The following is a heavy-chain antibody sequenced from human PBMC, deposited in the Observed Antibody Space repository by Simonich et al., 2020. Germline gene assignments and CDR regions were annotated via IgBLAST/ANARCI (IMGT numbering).Heavy chain of an antibody. CDR2: ISAYNGNT. Sequence: QVQLVQSGAEVKKPGASVKVSCKASGSTFTSYGISWVRQAPGKGLEWMGRISAYNGNTNYAQKLQGRVTMTTGTSKSTAYRELRSLRSDDTAVYYCARSTTGTTAFDIWGQGTMVTVSS. D-gene: IGHD1-1*01. J-gene: IGHJ3*02. CDR1: GSTFTSYG. CDR3: ARSTTGTTAFDI. V-gene: IGHV1-18*01.